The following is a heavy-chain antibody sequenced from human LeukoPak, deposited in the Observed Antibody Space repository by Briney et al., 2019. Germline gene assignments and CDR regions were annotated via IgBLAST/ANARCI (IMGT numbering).Heavy chain of an antibody. CDR2: ISGSGGST. CDR1: GFTFSSYA. CDR3: ARVMGSSRSGWFDP. Sequence: GGSLRLSCAASGFTFSSYAMSWVRQAPGKGLEWVSAISGSGGSTYYADSVKGRFTISRDNSKNTLYLQMNNLRAEDTAVYYYARVMGSSRSGWFDPWGQGTLVTVSS. J-gene: IGHJ5*02. V-gene: IGHV3-23*01. D-gene: IGHD6-13*01.